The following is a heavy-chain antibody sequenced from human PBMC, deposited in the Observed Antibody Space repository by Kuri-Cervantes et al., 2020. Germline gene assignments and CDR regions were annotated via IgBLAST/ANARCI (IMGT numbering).Heavy chain of an antibody. J-gene: IGHJ4*02. D-gene: IGHD3-22*01. CDR2: IYHSGST. CDR1: GFTFSSYA. V-gene: IGHV4-30-2*01. CDR3: ARRNNYDSSAYYYDHFDY. Sequence: LRLSCAASGFTFSSYAMSWVRQPPGKGLEWIGYIYHSGSTYYNPSLKSRVTISIDTSQNQFSLRLSSVTAADTAVYFCARRNNYDSSAYYYDHFDYWGQGILVTVSS.